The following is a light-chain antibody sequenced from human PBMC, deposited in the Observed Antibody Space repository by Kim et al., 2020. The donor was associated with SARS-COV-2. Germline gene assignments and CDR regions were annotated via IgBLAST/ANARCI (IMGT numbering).Light chain of an antibody. CDR2: GAS. CDR3: LQYNNLPQIT. Sequence: IVMTQSPATLSVSPGERVTLSCRASQSVSSNLAWYQQKPGQAPRLLIYGASTRATGIPARFSGSGSGTEFTLTISSLQSEDLAVYYCLQYNNLPQITFVGGTKVYIK. CDR1: QSVSSN. J-gene: IGKJ4*01. V-gene: IGKV3-15*01.